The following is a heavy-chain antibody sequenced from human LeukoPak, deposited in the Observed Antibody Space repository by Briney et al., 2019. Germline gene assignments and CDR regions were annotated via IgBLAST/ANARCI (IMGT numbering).Heavy chain of an antibody. CDR2: INPNSGGT. D-gene: IGHD3-10*01. V-gene: IGHV1-2*02. CDR1: GYTFTGYN. J-gene: IGHJ6*02. Sequence: ASVKVSCKASGYTFTGYNMHWVRQAPGQGLEWMGWINPNSGGTNYAQKFQGRVTMTRDTSISTAYMELSRLRPDDTAVYYCARVNYYGSGSYYKSLDYYGMDVWGQGTTVTVSS. CDR3: ARVNYYGSGSYYKSLDYYGMDV.